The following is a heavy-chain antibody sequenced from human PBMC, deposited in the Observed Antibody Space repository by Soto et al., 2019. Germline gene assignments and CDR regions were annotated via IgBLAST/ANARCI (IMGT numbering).Heavy chain of an antibody. Sequence: GGSLRLSCAASGFTFSSYGMHWVRQAPGKGLEWVAVISYDGSNKYYADSVKGRFTISRDNSKNTLYLQMNSLRAEDTAVYYCANGHQIVLNSSSYAFDIWGQGTMVTVSS. D-gene: IGHD2-8*01. V-gene: IGHV3-30*18. J-gene: IGHJ3*02. CDR3: ANGHQIVLNSSSYAFDI. CDR1: GFTFSSYG. CDR2: ISYDGSNK.